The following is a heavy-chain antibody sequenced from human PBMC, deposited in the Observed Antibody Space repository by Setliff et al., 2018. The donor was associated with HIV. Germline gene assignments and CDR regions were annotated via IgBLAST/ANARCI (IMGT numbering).Heavy chain of an antibody. V-gene: IGHV4-39*07. CDR1: GGSISGANYY. J-gene: IGHJ5*02. CDR2: VYNSGIT. CDR3: ATCRHRPSNWFDP. Sequence: PSETLSLTCTVSGGSISGANYYWTWIRQPPGKGLEWIGSVYNSGITFTNPSLKSRVSIAVDRSGNQFSLRLTSVTAADTAVYYCATCRHRPSNWFDPWGQGTVVTVSS.